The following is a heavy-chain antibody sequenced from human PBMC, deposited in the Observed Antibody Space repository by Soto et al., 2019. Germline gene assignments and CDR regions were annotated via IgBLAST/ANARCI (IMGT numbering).Heavy chain of an antibody. J-gene: IGHJ4*02. CDR3: AKDIMVRGVIMIYFDY. CDR1: GFTFDDYA. D-gene: IGHD3-10*01. V-gene: IGHV3-9*01. CDR2: ISWNSGSI. Sequence: GGSLRLSCAASGFTFDDYAMHWVRQAPGKGLEWVSGISWNSGSIGYADSVKGRFTISRDNAKNSLYLQMNSLRAEDTALYYCAKDIMVRGVIMIYFDYWGQGTLVTVSS.